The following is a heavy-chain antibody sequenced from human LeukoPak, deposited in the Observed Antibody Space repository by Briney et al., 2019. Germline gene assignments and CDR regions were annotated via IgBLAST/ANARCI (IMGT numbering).Heavy chain of an antibody. D-gene: IGHD1-26*01. V-gene: IGHV3-11*04. CDR1: GFTFSDYY. Sequence: GGSLRLSCAASGFTFSDYYMSWIRQAPGKGLEWVSYISSSGSTIYYADSVKGRFTISRDNAKNSLYLQMNSLRAEDTAVYYCARLCIVGTKSAFDIWGQGTMVTVSS. CDR2: ISSSGSTI. J-gene: IGHJ3*02. CDR3: ARLCIVGTKSAFDI.